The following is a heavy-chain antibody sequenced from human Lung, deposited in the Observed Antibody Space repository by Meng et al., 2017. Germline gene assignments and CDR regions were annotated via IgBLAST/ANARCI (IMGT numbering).Heavy chain of an antibody. CDR1: GGSFSDYY. Sequence: QGQLQQWGAGLLKPSETLPLTCVVSGGSFSDYYWSWIRQPPGKGLEWIGEINHSGSTNYNPSLESRATISVDTSQNNLSLKLSSVTAADSAVYYCARGPTTMAHDFDYWGQGTLVTVS. CDR2: INHSGST. J-gene: IGHJ4*02. V-gene: IGHV4-34*01. D-gene: IGHD4-11*01. CDR3: ARGPTTMAHDFDY.